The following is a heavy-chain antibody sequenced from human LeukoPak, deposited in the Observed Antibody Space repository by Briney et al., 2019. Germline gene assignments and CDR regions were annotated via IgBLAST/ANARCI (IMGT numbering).Heavy chain of an antibody. CDR1: GFTFSSYA. Sequence: PGGSLRLSCAASGFTFSSYAMHWVRQAPGKGLEWVAVISYDGSNKYYADSVKGRFTISRDNSKNTLYLQMNSLRAEDTAVYYCARDLYDILTGRWDALDYWGQGTLVTVSS. V-gene: IGHV3-30*04. CDR3: ARDLYDILTGRWDALDY. D-gene: IGHD3-9*01. CDR2: ISYDGSNK. J-gene: IGHJ4*02.